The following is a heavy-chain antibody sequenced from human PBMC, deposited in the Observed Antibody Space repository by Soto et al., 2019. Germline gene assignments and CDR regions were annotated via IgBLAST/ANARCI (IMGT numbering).Heavy chain of an antibody. CDR1: GFTFSSFD. J-gene: IGHJ4*02. CDR3: ARRTTMAFDY. CDR2: ITSSSNYI. Sequence: VQLVESGGGLVKPGGSLRLSCAASGFTFSSFDMNWVRQAPGKGLEWVSSITSSSNYIYYADSVKGRFTVSRDNAKNSLYLQMNSLRAEDTAVYYCARRTTMAFDYWGQGTLVTVSS. D-gene: IGHD3-10*01. V-gene: IGHV3-21*01.